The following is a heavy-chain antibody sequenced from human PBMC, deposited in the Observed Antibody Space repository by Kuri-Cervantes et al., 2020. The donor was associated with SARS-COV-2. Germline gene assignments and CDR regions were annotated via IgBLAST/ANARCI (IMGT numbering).Heavy chain of an antibody. D-gene: IGHD1-14*01. CDR1: GFTFSSYW. CDR2: IKSKTDGGTT. V-gene: IGHV3-15*01. J-gene: IGHJ6*01. Sequence: GGSLRFSCAASGFTFSSYWMSWVRQAPGKGLEWVGRIKSKTDGGTTDYAAPVKGRFTISRDDSKNTLYLQMNSLKTEDTAVYYCTTDYRRGYYYYGMDVWGQGTTVTGAS. CDR3: TTDYRRGYYYYGMDV.